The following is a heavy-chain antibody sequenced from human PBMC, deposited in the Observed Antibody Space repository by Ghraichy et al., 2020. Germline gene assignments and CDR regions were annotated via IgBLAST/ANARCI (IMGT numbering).Heavy chain of an antibody. D-gene: IGHD2-2*01. V-gene: IGHV3-23*01. CDR2: ISGSGGST. CDR1: GFTFSSYA. CDR3: AKRHCSSTSCYRPGWYFDL. Sequence: LSLTCAASGFTFSSYAMSWVRQAPGKGLEWVSAISGSGGSTYYADSVKGRFTISRDNSKNTLYLQMNSLRAEDTAVYYCAKRHCSSTSCYRPGWYFDLWGRGTLVTVSS. J-gene: IGHJ2*01.